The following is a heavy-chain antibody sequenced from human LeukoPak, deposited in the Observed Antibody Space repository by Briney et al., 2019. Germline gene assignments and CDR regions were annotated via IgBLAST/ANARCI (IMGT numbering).Heavy chain of an antibody. CDR3: ARVRITMVRGAPYYMDV. CDR1: GYTFTSYD. Sequence: ASVKVSFKASGYTFTSYDINWVRQATGQGVEGMGWMNPNSGNTGYAQKFQGRVTMTRNTSISTAYMELSSLRSEDTAVYYCARVRITMVRGAPYYMDVWGKGTTVTVSS. J-gene: IGHJ6*03. CDR2: MNPNSGNT. V-gene: IGHV1-8*01. D-gene: IGHD3-10*01.